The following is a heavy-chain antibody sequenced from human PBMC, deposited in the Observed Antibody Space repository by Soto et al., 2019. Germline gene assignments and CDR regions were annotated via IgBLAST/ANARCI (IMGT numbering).Heavy chain of an antibody. D-gene: IGHD6-19*01. CDR2: ISGSGAGT. V-gene: IGHV3-23*01. Sequence: EVQLLESGGDLVQPGGSLRLSCAASGFTFSSYAMSWVRQAPGKGLEWVSAISGSGAGTYYADSVKGRFTISRDNSKNTLYLQMNSLRSEDTAIYYCAFSLAVAGVSFDYWGQGTLVTVSS. CDR3: AFSLAVAGVSFDY. J-gene: IGHJ4*02. CDR1: GFTFSSYA.